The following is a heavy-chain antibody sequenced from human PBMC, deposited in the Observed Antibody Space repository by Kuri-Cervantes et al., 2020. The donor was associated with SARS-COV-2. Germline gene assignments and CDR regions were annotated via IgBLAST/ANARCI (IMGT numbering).Heavy chain of an antibody. V-gene: IGHV3-30*03. Sequence: GGSLRLSCAASGFTFSSYGMHWVRQAPGKGLEWVAVISYDGSNKYYADSVKGRFTISRDNSKNTLYLQMNSLRVGDTAVYYCARVVIPAALDYWGQGTLVTVSS. CDR2: ISYDGSNK. CDR3: ARVVIPAALDY. D-gene: IGHD2-2*01. CDR1: GFTFSSYG. J-gene: IGHJ4*02.